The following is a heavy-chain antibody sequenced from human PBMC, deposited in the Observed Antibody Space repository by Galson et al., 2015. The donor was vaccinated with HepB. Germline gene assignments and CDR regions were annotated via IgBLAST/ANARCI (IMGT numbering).Heavy chain of an antibody. CDR2: INPSGGST. J-gene: IGHJ6*03. V-gene: IGHV1-46*01. CDR1: GYTFTSYY. Sequence: SVKVSCKASGYTFTSYYMHWVRQAPGQGLEWMGIINPSGGSTSYAQKFQGRVTMTRDTSTSTVYMELSSLRSEDTAVYYCARGQLTPYYDFWSGYATSLDYYYYYYMDVWG. D-gene: IGHD3-3*01. CDR3: ARGQLTPYYDFWSGYATSLDYYYYYYMDV.